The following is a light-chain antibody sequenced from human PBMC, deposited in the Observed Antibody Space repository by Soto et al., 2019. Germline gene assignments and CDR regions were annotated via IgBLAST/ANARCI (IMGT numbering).Light chain of an antibody. J-gene: IGKJ2*01. Sequence: DVEMTQSPSTLPTSIGDRVTINCRASQNVSNWLAWYQQKPGKAPKLLIYKASHLESGVPSRFSASGSGTDFPLTINSLQSDDFATYFCQQYSKESTFGQGTKLEIK. CDR3: QQYSKEST. CDR2: KAS. CDR1: QNVSNW. V-gene: IGKV1-5*03.